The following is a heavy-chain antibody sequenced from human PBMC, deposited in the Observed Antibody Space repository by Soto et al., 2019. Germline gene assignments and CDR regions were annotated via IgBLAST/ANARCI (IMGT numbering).Heavy chain of an antibody. CDR3: ARKGYIGNFGLDV. Sequence: QVTLGQSGAEVKRPGASVKVSCKASGYTFLNYDVAWVRRAPGQGLEWMGWTSISKGKTYYQQSLQVRVTMTTYTATTTTYMDVRSLRSAATAVYYCARKGYIGNFGLDVWGQGTTVTVSS. V-gene: IGHV1-18*01. J-gene: IGHJ6*02. D-gene: IGHD5-12*01. CDR1: GYTFLNYD. CDR2: TSISKGKT.